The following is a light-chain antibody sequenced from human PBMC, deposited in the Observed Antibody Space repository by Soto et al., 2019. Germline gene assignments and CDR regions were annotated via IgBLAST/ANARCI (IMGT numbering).Light chain of an antibody. V-gene: IGLV1-40*01. CDR3: QSYDSSRSCWV. Sequence: QSVLTQPPSVSGAPGQRVTISCTGSSSNIGAGYDVHWYQQLPGTAPKLLIYGNSNRPSGVPDRFSGSKSGTSASLAITGLHAEDEADYYCQSYDSSRSCWVFGGGTKLTVL. CDR2: GNS. CDR1: SSNIGAGYD. J-gene: IGLJ2*01.